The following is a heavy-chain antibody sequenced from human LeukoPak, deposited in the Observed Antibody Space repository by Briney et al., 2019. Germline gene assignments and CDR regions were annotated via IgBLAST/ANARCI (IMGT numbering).Heavy chain of an antibody. V-gene: IGHV3-23*01. CDR2: LSGSGGGT. CDR1: GITLSNYG. Sequence: PGGSLRLSCAVSGITLSNYGMSWVRQAPGKGLEEVAGLSGSGGGTNYADSVQGRFTISRDNPKNTLYLQMNSLRAEDTAVYFCAKRGVVIRVFLVGFHKEAYYFDSWGQGALVTVSS. CDR3: AKRGVVIRVFLVGFHKEAYYFDS. J-gene: IGHJ4*02. D-gene: IGHD3-10*01.